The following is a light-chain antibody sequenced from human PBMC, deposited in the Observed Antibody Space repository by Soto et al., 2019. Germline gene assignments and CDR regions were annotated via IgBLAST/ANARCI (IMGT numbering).Light chain of an antibody. J-gene: IGKJ3*01. CDR2: GAS. CDR1: QSVSSNY. CDR3: QQYGRSPFT. Sequence: EVVGTQVPSTLSLFPGGTPTLSRRASQSVSSNYVAWFHQKPGQAPRLLIYGASSRATGVPDRFSASGSGTDFTLTISRLEPEDFAVYYCQQYGRSPFTFGPGTKVDIK. V-gene: IGKV3-20*01.